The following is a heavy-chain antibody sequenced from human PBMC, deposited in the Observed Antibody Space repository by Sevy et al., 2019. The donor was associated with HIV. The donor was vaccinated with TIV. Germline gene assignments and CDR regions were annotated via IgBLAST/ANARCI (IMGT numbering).Heavy chain of an antibody. D-gene: IGHD3-22*01. J-gene: IGHJ5*02. CDR2: ISKDGTNK. CDR1: GFNISPYA. V-gene: IGHV3-30*04. Sequence: GGSLRLSCSASGFNISPYALHWVRQTPGKGLQWLAVISKDGTNKDYGNFVKGRFSLSRDNSKNRLYLQMSNLRAEDTAVYYCAKEGYYYDSHSADWFDPWGQGTLVTVSS. CDR3: AKEGYYYDSHSADWFDP.